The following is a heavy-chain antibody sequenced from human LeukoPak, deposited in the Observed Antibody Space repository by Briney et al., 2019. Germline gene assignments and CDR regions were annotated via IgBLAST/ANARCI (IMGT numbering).Heavy chain of an antibody. V-gene: IGHV4-30-2*01. CDR2: IYHSGST. Sequence: SQTLPLTCTVSGGSISSGGYYWSWIRQPPGKGLEWIGYIYHSGSTYYNPSLKSRVTISVDRSKNQFSLKLSSVTAADTAVYYCARGIFGVVPYYYYYVDVWGKGTTVTVSS. CDR3: ARGIFGVVPYYYYYVDV. CDR1: GGSISSGGYY. J-gene: IGHJ6*03. D-gene: IGHD3-3*01.